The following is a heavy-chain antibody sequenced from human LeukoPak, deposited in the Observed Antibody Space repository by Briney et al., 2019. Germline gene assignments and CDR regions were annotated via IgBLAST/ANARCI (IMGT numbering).Heavy chain of an antibody. CDR1: GGSISTSNYF. Sequence: SQTLSLTCTASGGSISTSNYFWSWIRQSPGKGLEWIGYIHHTGSAHYSSLKSRVSITVDTSKNQFSLHMTSVTDADTAVYYCAREVNEVSDSDAFDIWGQGTMVTVSS. V-gene: IGHV4-30-4*01. CDR3: AREVNEVSDSDAFDI. J-gene: IGHJ3*02. D-gene: IGHD3-22*01. CDR2: IHHTGSA.